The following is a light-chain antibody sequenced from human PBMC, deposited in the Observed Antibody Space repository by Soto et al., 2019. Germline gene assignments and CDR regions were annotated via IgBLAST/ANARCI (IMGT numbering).Light chain of an antibody. CDR1: QTVSSSF. Sequence: EIVLTQSPGTLSLSPGERATLSCRASQTVSSSFLAWYRQNPGQPPRLLIYGASNRASGIPDRFSGSGSGPDFALAISRLEPEDFAVYYCLQFGSHGLTFGGGTKVEIK. CDR3: LQFGSHGLT. CDR2: GAS. J-gene: IGKJ4*01. V-gene: IGKV3-20*01.